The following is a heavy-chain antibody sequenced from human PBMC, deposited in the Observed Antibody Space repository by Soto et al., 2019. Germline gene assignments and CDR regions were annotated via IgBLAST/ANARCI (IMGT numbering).Heavy chain of an antibody. CDR3: ARESRYCSGGSCYFLPGIDY. Sequence: ASVKLSCKTSGFTFSSSAVHWVRQARGQRLQWIGWIDVGSANANYAQMFQGRVTITRDMSTSTAYMELSSLRSEDTAVYYCARESRYCSGGSCYFLPGIDYWGQGTLVTVSS. D-gene: IGHD2-15*01. CDR1: GFTFSSSA. CDR2: IDVGSANA. J-gene: IGHJ4*02. V-gene: IGHV1-58*01.